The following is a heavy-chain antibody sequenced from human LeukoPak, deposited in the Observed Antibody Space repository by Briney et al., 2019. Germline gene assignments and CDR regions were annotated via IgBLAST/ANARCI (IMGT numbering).Heavy chain of an antibody. CDR3: ARLYYGDYNWFDP. J-gene: IGHJ5*02. D-gene: IGHD4-17*01. CDR1: GYTFTGYY. V-gene: IGHV1-69*13. Sequence: SVEVSCKASGYTFTGYYMHWVRQAPGQGLEWMGGIIPILGTANYAQKFQGRVTITADESTSTAYMKLSSLRSEDTAVYYCARLYYGDYNWFDPWGQGTLVTVSS. CDR2: IIPILGTA.